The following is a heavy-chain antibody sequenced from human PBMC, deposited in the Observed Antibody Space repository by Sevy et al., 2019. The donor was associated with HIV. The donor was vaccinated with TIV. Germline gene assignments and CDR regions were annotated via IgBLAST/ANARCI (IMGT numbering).Heavy chain of an antibody. J-gene: IGHJ4*02. CDR3: ARRVRDGRGYYFDY. D-gene: IGHD1-26*01. V-gene: IGHV4-59*01. CDR2: IYYSGST. CDR1: GGSISSYY. Sequence: SETLSLTCTVSGGSISSYYWSWIRQPPGKGLEWIGFIYYSGSTNYNPSLKSRVTISVDTSKNQFSLKLSSVTAADTAVYYWARRVRDGRGYYFDYWGQGTLVTVSS.